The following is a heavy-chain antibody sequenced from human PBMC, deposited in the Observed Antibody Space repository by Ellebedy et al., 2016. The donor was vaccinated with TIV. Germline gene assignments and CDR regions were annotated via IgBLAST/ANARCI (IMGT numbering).Heavy chain of an antibody. J-gene: IGHJ4*02. Sequence: GESLKISCAASGFTFSRNAMTWVRQAPGKGLEWVAFIWYDGGNKYYADSVKGRFTIYRDNSKNTVYLQMNNLGAEDTAVFYCARNRHVDRGDCLDYWGQGTLVTVSS. V-gene: IGHV3-33*07. CDR1: GFTFSRNA. D-gene: IGHD2-21*02. CDR2: IWYDGGNK. CDR3: ARNRHVDRGDCLDY.